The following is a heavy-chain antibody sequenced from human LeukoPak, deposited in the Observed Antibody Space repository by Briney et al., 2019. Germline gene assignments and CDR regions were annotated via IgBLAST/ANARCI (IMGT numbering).Heavy chain of an antibody. CDR1: GYTLTSYY. V-gene: IGHV1-46*01. CDR2: INPSGGST. J-gene: IGHJ4*02. Sequence: ASVKVSCKASGYTLTSYYMHWVRQAPGQGLEWMGIINPSGGSTSYAQKFQGRVTMTRDMSTSTVYMELSSLRSEDTAVYYCASVYSSGWYEFDYWGQGTLVTVSS. D-gene: IGHD6-19*01. CDR3: ASVYSSGWYEFDY.